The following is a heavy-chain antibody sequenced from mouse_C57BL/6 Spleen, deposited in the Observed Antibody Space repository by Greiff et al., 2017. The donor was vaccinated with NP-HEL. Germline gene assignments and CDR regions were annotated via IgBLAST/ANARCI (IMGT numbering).Heavy chain of an antibody. CDR1: GYTFTSYW. V-gene: IGHV1-55*01. CDR2: IYPGSGST. Sequence: QVQLQQSGAELVKPGASVKMSCKASGYTFTSYWITWVKQRPGQGLEWIGDIYPGSGSTNYNEKFKSKATLTVDTSSSTAYMQLSSLTSEDSAVYYCATTAQATRGWNYFDYWGQGTTLTVSS. CDR3: ATTAQATRGWNYFDY. D-gene: IGHD3-2*02. J-gene: IGHJ2*01.